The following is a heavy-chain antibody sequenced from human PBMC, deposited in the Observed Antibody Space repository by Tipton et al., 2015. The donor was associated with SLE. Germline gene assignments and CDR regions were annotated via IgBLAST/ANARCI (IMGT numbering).Heavy chain of an antibody. D-gene: IGHD1-26*01. CDR3: AVLGWGVFDY. CDR1: GYTFTTYA. CDR2: INAGNGNT. Sequence: QSGAEVRKPGASVKVSCKASGYTFTTYAMHWVRQAPGQRLEWMGWINAGNGNTKYSQNFQGRVTITRDTSASTAYMELSSLRSEDTAVYFCAVLGWGVFDYWGQGTLVTVSS. J-gene: IGHJ4*02. V-gene: IGHV1-3*01.